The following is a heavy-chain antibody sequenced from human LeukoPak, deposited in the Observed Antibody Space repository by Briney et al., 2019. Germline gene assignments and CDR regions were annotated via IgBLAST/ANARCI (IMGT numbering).Heavy chain of an antibody. CDR2: IIPIFGTA. CDR1: GYTFTGYY. Sequence: SVKVSCKASGYTFTGYYMHWVRQAPGQGLEWMGRIIPIFGTANYAQKFQGRVTITADKSTSTAYMELSSLRSEDTAVYYCARDEYCSGGSCYSPLYWGQGTLVTVSS. J-gene: IGHJ4*02. CDR3: ARDEYCSGGSCYSPLY. D-gene: IGHD2-15*01. V-gene: IGHV1-69*06.